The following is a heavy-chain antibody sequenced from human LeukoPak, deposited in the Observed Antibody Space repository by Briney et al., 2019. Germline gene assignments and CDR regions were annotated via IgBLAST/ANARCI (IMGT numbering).Heavy chain of an antibody. J-gene: IGHJ4*02. CDR3: ARGGWYYYNNIDY. V-gene: IGHV3-11*01. D-gene: IGHD6-19*01. CDR2: ISSSGSTI. CDR1: GFTFSDYY. Sequence: PGGSLRLSCAASGFTFSDYYMSWIPQAPGKGLEGVSYISSSGSTIYYADSVKGRFTISRDNAKNSLYLQMNSLRAEDTAVYYCARGGWYYYNNIDYWGQGTLVTVSS.